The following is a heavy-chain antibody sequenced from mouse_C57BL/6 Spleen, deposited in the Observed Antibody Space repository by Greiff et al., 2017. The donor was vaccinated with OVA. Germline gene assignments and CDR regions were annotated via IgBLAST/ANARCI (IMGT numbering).Heavy chain of an antibody. Sequence: QVQLQQPGAELVKPGASVKLSCKASGYTFTSYWMPWVKQRPGQGLEWIGEIDPSDSYTNYNQKFKGKATLTVDTSSSTAYMQLSSLTSEDSAVYCCARSSDYYGSADYWGQGTTLTVSS. D-gene: IGHD1-1*01. CDR1: GYTFTSYW. CDR3: ARSSDYYGSADY. V-gene: IGHV1-50*01. CDR2: IDPSDSYT. J-gene: IGHJ2*01.